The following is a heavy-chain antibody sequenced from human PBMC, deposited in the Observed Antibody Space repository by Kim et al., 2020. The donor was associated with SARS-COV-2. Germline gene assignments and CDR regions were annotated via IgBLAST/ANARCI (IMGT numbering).Heavy chain of an antibody. Sequence: ASVKVSCKVSGYTLTELSMHWVRQAPGKGLEWMGGFDPEDGETIYAQKFQGRVTMTEDTSTDTAYMELSSLRSEDTAVYYCATGDYAVETHDAFDIWGQGTMVTVSS. D-gene: IGHD2-2*01. CDR3: ATGDYAVETHDAFDI. CDR2: FDPEDGET. V-gene: IGHV1-24*01. J-gene: IGHJ3*02. CDR1: GYTLTELS.